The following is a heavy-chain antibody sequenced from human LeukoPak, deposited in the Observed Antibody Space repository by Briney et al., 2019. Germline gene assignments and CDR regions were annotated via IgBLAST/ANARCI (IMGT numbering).Heavy chain of an antibody. V-gene: IGHV4-59*01. Sequence: SETLSLTCTVTGGFLSSYYWSWIRQPPGKGLEWIGYIYYSGCTNYNPSLKSRVTISVDTSKNQFSLKLSSVTAADTAVYYCARGEYYDFWSGYPLTDYWGQGTLVTVSS. CDR3: ARGEYYDFWSGYPLTDY. CDR1: GGFLSSYY. J-gene: IGHJ4*02. D-gene: IGHD3-3*01. CDR2: IYYSGCT.